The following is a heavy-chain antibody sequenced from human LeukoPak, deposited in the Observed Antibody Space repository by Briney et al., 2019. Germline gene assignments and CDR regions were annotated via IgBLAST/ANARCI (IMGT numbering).Heavy chain of an antibody. V-gene: IGHV1-69*05. D-gene: IGHD3-10*01. Sequence: SVKVSCKASGYTFTDYYIHWVRQAPGQGLEWMGGIIPIFGTANYAQKFQGRVTITTDESTSTAYMELSSLRSEDTAVYYCARVLVRGALLGYYYYMDVWGKGTTVTVSS. CDR2: IIPIFGTA. CDR1: GYTFTDYY. J-gene: IGHJ6*03. CDR3: ARVLVRGALLGYYYYMDV.